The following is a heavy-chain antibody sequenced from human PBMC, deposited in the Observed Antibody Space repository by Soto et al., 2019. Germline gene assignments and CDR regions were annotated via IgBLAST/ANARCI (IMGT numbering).Heavy chain of an antibody. D-gene: IGHD3-10*01. CDR3: VGGQYYFDD. J-gene: IGHJ4*02. CDR2: ISYDGSDK. V-gene: IGHV3-30*03. Sequence: QVQLVESGGGVVQPGRSLRLSCAASGFPFTSYGMHWVREGPDKGLEWVAIISYDGSDKYYADSVKGRFTISRDNSKNTLYLQMKSLRPEDTALYYCVGGQYYFDDRGQGTLVIVSS. CDR1: GFPFTSYG.